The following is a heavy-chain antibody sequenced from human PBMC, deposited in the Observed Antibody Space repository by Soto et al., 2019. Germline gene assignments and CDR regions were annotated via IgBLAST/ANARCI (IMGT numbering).Heavy chain of an antibody. V-gene: IGHV3-30*18. Sequence: PGGSLRLSCAASGFTFSSYGMHWVRQAPGKGLEWVAVIPYDGSNTYYADSVKGRFTISSDNAKNTLYLQMNSLRAEDTAVYYCAKDPCLYYCIDSWGQGTTVTVSS. D-gene: IGHD3-16*01. CDR1: GFTFSSYG. CDR3: AKDPCLYYCIDS. J-gene: IGHJ6*02. CDR2: IPYDGSNT.